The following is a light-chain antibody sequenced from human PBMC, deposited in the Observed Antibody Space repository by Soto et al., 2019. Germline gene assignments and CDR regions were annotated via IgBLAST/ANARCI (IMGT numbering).Light chain of an antibody. J-gene: IGKJ1*01. CDR2: GAS. CDR3: QQDNDWPRT. V-gene: IGKV3-15*01. Sequence: IGVRHSPANLSVYTSNIATLSFRASQSVSSNLAWYQQKPGQAPRLLIYGASTRATGIPARFSGSGSGTEFTLTISSLQSEDFAVYYCQQDNDWPRTFAQVTKVDIK. CDR1: QSVSSN.